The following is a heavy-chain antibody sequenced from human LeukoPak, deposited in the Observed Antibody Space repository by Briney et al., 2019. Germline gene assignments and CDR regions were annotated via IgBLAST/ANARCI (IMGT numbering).Heavy chain of an antibody. CDR2: INPNSGDT. Sequence: ASVKVSCKASGYTFTGYYMHWVRQAPGQGLEWMGWINPNSGDTNYAQKFQGRVTMTRDTSITTVYMELTMLKSDDTAVYYCARDLTEVVVVAATRGTTLRYWGQGTLVTVSS. CDR1: GYTFTGYY. V-gene: IGHV1-2*02. CDR3: ARDLTEVVVVAATRGTTLRY. D-gene: IGHD2-15*01. J-gene: IGHJ4*02.